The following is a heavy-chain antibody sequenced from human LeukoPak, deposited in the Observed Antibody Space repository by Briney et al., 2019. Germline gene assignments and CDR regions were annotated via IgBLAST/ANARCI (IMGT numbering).Heavy chain of an antibody. J-gene: IGHJ4*02. CDR1: GPTFSDYF. CDR2: IYGGGST. V-gene: IGHV3-53*01. D-gene: IGHD5-12*01. CDR3: ARAVATGSPFDY. Sequence: GGSLRLSCAVSGPTFSDYFMSWVRQAPGKGLEWVSVIYGGGSTFYAESVKGRFTISRDNSKNTIYLQMNSLRAEDTAVYYCARAVATGSPFDYWGQGTLVTVSS.